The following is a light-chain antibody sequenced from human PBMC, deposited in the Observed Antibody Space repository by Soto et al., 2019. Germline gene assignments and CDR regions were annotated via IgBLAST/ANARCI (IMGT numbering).Light chain of an antibody. Sequence: EIVLTQSPGTLSLSPWEGATLSCRASQSLSSSYLAWYQQKPGQSPRLLIYGASSKAIGIPARFRGSGSGTDFTLIISRLEPEDSAVDYCHVNGSIPPWTFGQETNVDVK. V-gene: IGKV3-20*01. CDR3: HVNGSIPPWT. CDR2: GAS. J-gene: IGKJ1*01. CDR1: QSLSSSY.